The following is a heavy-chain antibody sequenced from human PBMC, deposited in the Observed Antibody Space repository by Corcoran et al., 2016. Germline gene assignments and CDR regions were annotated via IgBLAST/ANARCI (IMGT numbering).Heavy chain of an antibody. J-gene: IGHJ4*02. CDR3: ASRPGGYFYF. CDR2: IYYSGST. CDR1: GGSISSYY. Sequence: QVQLQESGPGLVKPSETLSLTCTVSGGSISSYYWSWIRQPPGKGLEWIGYIYYSGSTNYNPSLKSRVTISVDTSKNQFSLKLSSVTAADPDVYYCASRPGGYFYFWGQGTLVTVSS. V-gene: IGHV4-59*01. D-gene: IGHD3-16*01.